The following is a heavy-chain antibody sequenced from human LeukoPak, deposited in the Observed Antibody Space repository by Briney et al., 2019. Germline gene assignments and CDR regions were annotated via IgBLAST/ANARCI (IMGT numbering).Heavy chain of an antibody. D-gene: IGHD1-26*01. J-gene: IGHJ4*02. Sequence: GGSLRLSCAASGFTFSSYAMSWVRQAPGKGLEWVSGISGSGGNTYYADSMKGRFTISRDNSKNTLYLQMSSLRAEDTAVYYCAKDLKWELPDYWGQGTLVTVSS. V-gene: IGHV3-23*01. CDR3: AKDLKWELPDY. CDR1: GFTFSSYA. CDR2: ISGSGGNT.